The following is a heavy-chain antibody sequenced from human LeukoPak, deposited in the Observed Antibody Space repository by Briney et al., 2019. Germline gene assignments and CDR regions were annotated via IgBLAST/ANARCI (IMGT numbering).Heavy chain of an antibody. D-gene: IGHD1-14*01. CDR3: ARSVPPADAFDI. Sequence: ASVKVSCKASGGTFSSYAISWVRQAPGQGLEWMGGIIPIFGTANYAQKFQGRVTITADESTSTAYMELSSLRSEDTAVYYCARSVPPADAFDIWGQGTMDTVSS. V-gene: IGHV1-69*01. CDR1: GGTFSSYA. CDR2: IIPIFGTA. J-gene: IGHJ3*02.